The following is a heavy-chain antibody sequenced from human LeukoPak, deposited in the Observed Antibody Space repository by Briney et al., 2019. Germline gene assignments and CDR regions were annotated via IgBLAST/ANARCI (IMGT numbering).Heavy chain of an antibody. V-gene: IGHV3-11*06. J-gene: IGHJ5*02. CDR3: ARDRRWGCGGDCYTNWFDP. Sequence: TGGSLRLSCAASGFTFTDYYMSWIRQAPGKGLEWVAYISSSSSYTNYADSVKGRFTISRDNAKNSLYLQMNSLRAEDTAVYYCARDRRWGCGGDCYTNWFDPWGQATLVTVSS. CDR2: ISSSSSYT. CDR1: GFTFTDYY. D-gene: IGHD2-21*02.